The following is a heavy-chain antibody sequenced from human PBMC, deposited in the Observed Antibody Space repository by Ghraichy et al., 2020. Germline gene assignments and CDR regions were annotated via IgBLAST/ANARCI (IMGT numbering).Heavy chain of an antibody. Sequence: LSLTCAASGFTFSIYWMAWVRQGPGKGLEWVANIKEDGSAKYYVDSVKGRFTVSRDNAKSSLYLQMNSLRAEDTAVYYCARGPHYCGGDCYSYFGDWGRGALVTVSS. J-gene: IGHJ4*02. CDR1: GFTFSIYW. D-gene: IGHD2-21*02. V-gene: IGHV3-7*01. CDR2: IKEDGSAK. CDR3: ARGPHYCGGDCYSYFGD.